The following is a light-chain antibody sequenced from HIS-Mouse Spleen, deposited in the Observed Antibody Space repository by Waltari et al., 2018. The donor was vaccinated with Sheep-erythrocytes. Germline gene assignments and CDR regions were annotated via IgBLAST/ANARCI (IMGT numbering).Light chain of an antibody. CDR2: DVS. Sequence: QSALTQPRSVSGSPGQSVTISCTGTSRDGCGYNYVPWYQQHPGKAPKLMIYDVSKRPSGVPDRFSGSKSGNTASLTISGLQAEDEADYYCCSYAGSYNHVFATGTKVTVL. J-gene: IGLJ1*01. V-gene: IGLV2-11*01. CDR1: SRDGCGYNY. CDR3: CSYAGSYNHV.